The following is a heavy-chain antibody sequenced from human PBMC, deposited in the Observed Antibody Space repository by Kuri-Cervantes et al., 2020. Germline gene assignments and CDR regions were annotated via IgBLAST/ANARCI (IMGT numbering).Heavy chain of an antibody. V-gene: IGHV4-59*08. CDR3: VRHGRIQLWLPEFDY. CDR1: GGSISSYY. J-gene: IGHJ4*02. Sequence: GSLRLSCTVSGGSISSYYWSWIRQPPGKGLEWIGYIYYSGSTNYNPSLKSRVTISVDTSKNQFSLKLSSVTAADTAVYYCVRHGRIQLWLPEFDYWGQGTLVTVSS. CDR2: IYYSGST. D-gene: IGHD5-18*01.